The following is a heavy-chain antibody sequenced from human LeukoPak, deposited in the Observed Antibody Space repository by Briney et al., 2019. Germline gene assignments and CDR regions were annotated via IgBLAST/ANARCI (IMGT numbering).Heavy chain of an antibody. V-gene: IGHV3-30*02. CDR1: GFTFSSYG. D-gene: IGHD4-17*01. Sequence: GGSLRLSCAASGFTFSSYGMHWVRQAPGKGLEWVAFIRYDGSNKYYADSVKGRFTISRDNSKNTLCLQMNSLRAEDTAVYYCAKDSYGDYRGAFDIWGQGTMVTVSS. CDR3: AKDSYGDYRGAFDI. J-gene: IGHJ3*02. CDR2: IRYDGSNK.